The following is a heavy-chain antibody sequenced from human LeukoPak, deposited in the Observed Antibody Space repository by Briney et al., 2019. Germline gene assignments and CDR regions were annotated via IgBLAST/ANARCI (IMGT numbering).Heavy chain of an antibody. D-gene: IGHD5-24*01. Sequence: GGSLRLSCAASGFTFSSYAMSWVRQAPGKGLEWVSAISGSGGSTYYADSVKGRFTISRDNSKNTLCLQMNSLRAEDTAVYYCAKDQEFKMATITGFDYWGQGTLVTVSS. J-gene: IGHJ4*02. CDR3: AKDQEFKMATITGFDY. V-gene: IGHV3-23*01. CDR1: GFTFSSYA. CDR2: ISGSGGST.